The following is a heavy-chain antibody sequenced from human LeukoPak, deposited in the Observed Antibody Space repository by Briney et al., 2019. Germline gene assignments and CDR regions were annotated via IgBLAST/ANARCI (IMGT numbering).Heavy chain of an antibody. CDR2: IKSKTDGGTT. Sequence: GGSLRLSCAASGFTFSNAWMSWVRQAPGKGLEWVGRIKSKTDGGTTDYAAPVKGRFTISRDDSKNTLYLQMNSLKTEDTAVYYCAKDHSSGKIDYWGQGTLVTVSS. CDR3: AKDHSSGKIDY. D-gene: IGHD6-19*01. J-gene: IGHJ4*02. V-gene: IGHV3-15*01. CDR1: GFTFSNAW.